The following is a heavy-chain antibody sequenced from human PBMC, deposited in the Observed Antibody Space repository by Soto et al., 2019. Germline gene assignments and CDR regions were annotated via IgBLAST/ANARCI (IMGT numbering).Heavy chain of an antibody. CDR2: IYSGGST. Sequence: GGSLRLSCAASGFTVSSNYMSWVRQAPGKGLEWVSVIYSGGSTYYADSVKGRFTISRDNSKNTLYLQMNSLRAEDTAVYYCAGSLPYLTGYFYYYGMDVWGQGTTVTVSS. J-gene: IGHJ6*02. V-gene: IGHV3-53*01. CDR3: AGSLPYLTGYFYYYGMDV. D-gene: IGHD3-9*01. CDR1: GFTVSSNY.